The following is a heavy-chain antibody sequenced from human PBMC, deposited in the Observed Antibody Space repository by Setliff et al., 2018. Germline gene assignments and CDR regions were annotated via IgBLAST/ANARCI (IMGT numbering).Heavy chain of an antibody. V-gene: IGHV1-2*02. CDR1: GYSFSDFY. CDR2: INPKSGVT. CDR3: ALEEYTSRWTKRFDP. D-gene: IGHD6-13*01. Sequence: ASVKVSCKASGYSFSDFYIHWVRQVPGRGPEWMGSINPKSGVTRYVQKFQGRVTTTIDTSTNTAYMELRSLRSDDTAVYYCALEEYTSRWTKRFDPWGQGTLVTVSS. J-gene: IGHJ5*02.